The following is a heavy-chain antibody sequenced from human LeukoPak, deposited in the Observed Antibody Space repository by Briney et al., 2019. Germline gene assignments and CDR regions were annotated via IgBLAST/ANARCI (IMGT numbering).Heavy chain of an antibody. V-gene: IGHV4-30-2*01. CDR2: IYHSGST. D-gene: IGHD3-3*01. CDR3: ARDPYDFWSGYWDY. Sequence: SQTLSLTCTVSGGSISSGGYYWSWIRQPPGKGLEWIGYIYHSGSTYYNPSLKSRVTISVDRSKNQFSLKLSSVTAADTAVYYCARDPYDFWSGYWDYWGQGTLVTVSP. CDR1: GGSISSGGYY. J-gene: IGHJ4*02.